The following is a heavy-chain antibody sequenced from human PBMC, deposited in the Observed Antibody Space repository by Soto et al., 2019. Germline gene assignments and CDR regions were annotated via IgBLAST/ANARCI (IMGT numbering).Heavy chain of an antibody. CDR2: ISGSGGST. D-gene: IGHD1-1*01. CDR3: ATWHEREHAYDV. CDR1: GFTFSIFA. Sequence: EVQLLESGGDLVQPGGSLRLSCAASGFTFSIFAMSWVRQSPGKGLEWVSTISGSGGSTYYADAVKGRFSISRDNSMGTLYLQMNDLRPDDTAVYYCATWHEREHAYDVWGQGTTVTVSS. V-gene: IGHV3-23*01. J-gene: IGHJ3*01.